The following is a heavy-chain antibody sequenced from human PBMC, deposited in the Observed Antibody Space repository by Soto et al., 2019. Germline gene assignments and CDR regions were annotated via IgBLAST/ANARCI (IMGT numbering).Heavy chain of an antibody. CDR2: IKSKTDGGTT. D-gene: IGHD1-20*01. V-gene: IGHV3-15*01. CDR1: GFTFNTAW. Sequence: GGSLRLSCAASGFTFNTAWMSWVRQAPGKGLEWIGRIKSKTDGGTTDFAAPVKGRFTISRDDSKNTVYLQMDSLKIEDTAVYYCKTGLEEDGINYWGQGNLVTVSS. CDR3: KTGLEEDGINY. J-gene: IGHJ4*02.